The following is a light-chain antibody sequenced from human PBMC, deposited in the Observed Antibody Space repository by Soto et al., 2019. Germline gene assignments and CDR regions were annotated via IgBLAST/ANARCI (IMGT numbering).Light chain of an antibody. CDR2: GNS. J-gene: IGLJ1*01. CDR3: QSYDSSLSGYV. Sequence: QSALTQPPSVSGAPGQRVTISCTRRRSKFGAGYDVHWYQQLPGTAPKLLIYGNSNRPSGVPDRFSGSKSGTSASLAITGLQAEDEADYYCQSYDSSLSGYVFGTGTKVTVL. V-gene: IGLV1-40*01. CDR1: RSKFGAGYD.